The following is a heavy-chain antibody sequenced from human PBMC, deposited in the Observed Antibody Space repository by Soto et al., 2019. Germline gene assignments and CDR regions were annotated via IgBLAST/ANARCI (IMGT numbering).Heavy chain of an antibody. CDR1: GFTFGDYG. CDR2: IRTKAYGGTT. Sequence: GGSLRLSCTASGFTFGDYGVSWFRQAPGQGLEWVGYIRTKAYGGTTEYAASAKGRFTISRDDSKSIAYLQMNSLKTEDTAVYFCATSTTVTTIWFDPWGQGTLVTVSS. CDR3: ATSTTVTTIWFDP. D-gene: IGHD4-17*01. V-gene: IGHV3-49*03. J-gene: IGHJ5*02.